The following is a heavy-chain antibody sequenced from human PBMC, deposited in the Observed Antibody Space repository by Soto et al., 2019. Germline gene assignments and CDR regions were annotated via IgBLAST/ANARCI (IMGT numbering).Heavy chain of an antibody. D-gene: IGHD6-19*01. V-gene: IGHV4-34*01. Sequence: SETLSLTCAVYGGSFSGYYWSWIRQPPGKGLEWIGEINHSGSTNYNPSLKSRVTISVDTSKNQFSLKLSSVTAADTAVYYCASIPPIAVSGTSKNWFDPWGQRTLVTVSS. CDR3: ASIPPIAVSGTSKNWFDP. CDR1: GGSFSGYY. CDR2: INHSGST. J-gene: IGHJ5*02.